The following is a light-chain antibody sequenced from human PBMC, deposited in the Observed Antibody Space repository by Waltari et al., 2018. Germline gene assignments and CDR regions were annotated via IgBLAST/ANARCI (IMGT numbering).Light chain of an antibody. CDR1: QSLLHRNGNNY. J-gene: IGKJ1*01. V-gene: IGKV2-28*01. CDR3: MQSLQSLWT. Sequence: IVVTQSPLSLPVTPGEPASISCRSSQSLLHRNGNNYLAWYLQKPGQSPQLLIYLGSNRASGVPDRFSGSGSGTDFRLRISRVEAEDVGVYYCMQSLQSLWTFGPGTKVEIK. CDR2: LGS.